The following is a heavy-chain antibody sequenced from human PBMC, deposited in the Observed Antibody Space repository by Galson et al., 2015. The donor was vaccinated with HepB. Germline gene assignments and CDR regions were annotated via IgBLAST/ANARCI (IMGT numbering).Heavy chain of an antibody. J-gene: IGHJ4*02. Sequence: SLRLSCAASGFTFSSYAMHWVRQAPGKGLEWVAVISYDGSNEYYADSVKGRFTISRDNSKNTLYLQMNSLRAEDTAVYYCARFSGRDGYNFGGDWGQGTLVTVSS. V-gene: IGHV3-30*04. CDR3: ARFSGRDGYNFGGD. CDR2: ISYDGSNE. CDR1: GFTFSSYA. D-gene: IGHD5-24*01.